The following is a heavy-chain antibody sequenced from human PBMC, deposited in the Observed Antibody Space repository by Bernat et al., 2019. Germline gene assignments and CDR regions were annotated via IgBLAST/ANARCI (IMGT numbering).Heavy chain of an antibody. J-gene: IGHJ6*02. D-gene: IGHD2-8*01. CDR2: ISYDGSNK. Sequence: QVQLVESGGGVVQPGRSLRLSCAASGFTFSSYGMHWVRQAPGKGLEWVAVISYDGSNKYYADSVKGRFTISRDNSKNTLYLQMNSLRAEDTAVYYCAKTQYAIKDFGNYYGMDVWGQWTTVTVSS. CDR3: AKTQYAIKDFGNYYGMDV. V-gene: IGHV3-30*18. CDR1: GFTFSSYG.